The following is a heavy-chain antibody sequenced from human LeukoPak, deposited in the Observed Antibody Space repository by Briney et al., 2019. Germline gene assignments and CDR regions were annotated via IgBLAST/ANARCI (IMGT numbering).Heavy chain of an antibody. D-gene: IGHD1-7*01. V-gene: IGHV1-8*01. Sequence: ASVKVSCKASGYTFTSYDINWVRQATGQGLEWMGWMNPNSGNTGYAQKFQGRVTTTRNTSISTAYMELSSLRSEDTAVYYCARGQLPNDYGDYWGQGTLVTVSS. CDR1: GYTFTSYD. CDR2: MNPNSGNT. CDR3: ARGQLPNDYGDY. J-gene: IGHJ4*02.